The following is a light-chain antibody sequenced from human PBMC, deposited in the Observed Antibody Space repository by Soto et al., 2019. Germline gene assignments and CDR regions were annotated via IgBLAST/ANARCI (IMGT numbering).Light chain of an antibody. V-gene: IGKV1-6*01. Sequence: AIPMTQSPSSLSASVGDSVTITCRASQGIRNALGWYQQKPGKAPRLLIYIASSLHSGVPSRFSGSGSGTDFTLTISSLQPEDSATYYCLQDYDYPRTFGQGTKVEIK. CDR3: LQDYDYPRT. J-gene: IGKJ1*01. CDR2: IAS. CDR1: QGIRNA.